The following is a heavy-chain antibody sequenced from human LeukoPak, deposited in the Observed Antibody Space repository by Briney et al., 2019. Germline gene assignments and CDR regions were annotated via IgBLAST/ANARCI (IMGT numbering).Heavy chain of an antibody. V-gene: IGHV3-30*18. CDR1: FTXXSYG. CDR3: AKQKDYGDYYYFVS. CDR2: ISYDGSNK. J-gene: IGHJ4*02. Sequence: FTXXSYGMHWVRQAXGXGLEWVAIISYDGSNKYYADSVKGRFTISRDNSKNTLYLQMNSLRAEDTAVYYCAKQKDYGDYYYFVSWGQGTLVTVSS. D-gene: IGHD4-17*01.